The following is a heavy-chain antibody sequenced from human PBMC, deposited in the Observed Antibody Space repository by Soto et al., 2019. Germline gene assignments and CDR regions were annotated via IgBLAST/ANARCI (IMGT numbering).Heavy chain of an antibody. CDR2: IYYSGST. J-gene: IGHJ6*02. CDR3: ARGIGKYYDFWSGYYDYYYGMDV. D-gene: IGHD3-3*01. Sequence: TLSLTCTVSGGSISSGDYYWCWIRQPPGKGLEWIGYIYYSGSTYYNPSLKSRVTISVDTSKNQFSLKLSSVTAADTAVYYCARGIGKYYDFWSGYYDYYYGMDVWGQGTTVTVSS. CDR1: GGSISSGDYY. V-gene: IGHV4-30-4*01.